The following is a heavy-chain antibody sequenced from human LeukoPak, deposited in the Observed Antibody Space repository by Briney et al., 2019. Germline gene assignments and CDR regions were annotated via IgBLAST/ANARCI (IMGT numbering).Heavy chain of an antibody. Sequence: GGSLRLSCAASGFTFSDYDMHWVRQATGKGLEWVSAIGTAGDTYYTGSVKGRFTISRENAKNSLYLQMNSLRAGDTAVYYCARVAKERVGGVYYFDYWGQGTLATV. V-gene: IGHV3-13*01. J-gene: IGHJ4*02. CDR2: IGTAGDT. CDR3: ARVAKERVGGVYYFDY. CDR1: GFTFSDYD. D-gene: IGHD1-1*01.